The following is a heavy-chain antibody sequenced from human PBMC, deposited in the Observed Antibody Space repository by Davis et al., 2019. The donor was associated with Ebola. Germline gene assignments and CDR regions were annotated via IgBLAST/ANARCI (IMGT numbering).Heavy chain of an antibody. CDR3: ARIAGTFRDGYNAY. J-gene: IGHJ4*02. CDR2: INSDGSST. Sequence: GESLKISCAASGFTFSSYWMHWVRQAPGKGLVWVSRINSDGSSTSYADSVKGRFTISRDNAKNTLYLQMNSLRAEDTAVYYCARIAGTFRDGYNAYWGQGTLVTVSS. D-gene: IGHD5-24*01. V-gene: IGHV3-74*01. CDR1: GFTFSSYW.